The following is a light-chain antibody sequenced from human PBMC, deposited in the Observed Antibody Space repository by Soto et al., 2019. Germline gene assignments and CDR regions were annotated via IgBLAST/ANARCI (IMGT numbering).Light chain of an antibody. V-gene: IGKV1-5*01. CDR3: QQYNRYPYS. J-gene: IGKJ2*03. CDR2: DAS. CDR1: QNINSW. Sequence: DIQMTQSPSTLSASVGDRVTITCRANQNINSWLAWYQQKPGKAPKLLIYDASSLESGVPSRFSGSGSGTEFTLTISSLQPDDLASYYCQQYNRYPYSFGQGTKLKIK.